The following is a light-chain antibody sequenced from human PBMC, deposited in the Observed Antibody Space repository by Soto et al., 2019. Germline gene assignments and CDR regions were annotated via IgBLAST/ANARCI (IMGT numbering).Light chain of an antibody. Sequence: VLTQSPGTLSLSPGERATLSCRASQSVSSSYLAWYQQKPGQAPRLLIYGASSRATGIPDRFSGSGSGTDFTLTIRRLEPEDFAVYYCQQYGSSPFTFGPGTKVDIK. CDR3: QQYGSSPFT. J-gene: IGKJ3*01. CDR1: QSVSSSY. CDR2: GAS. V-gene: IGKV3-20*01.